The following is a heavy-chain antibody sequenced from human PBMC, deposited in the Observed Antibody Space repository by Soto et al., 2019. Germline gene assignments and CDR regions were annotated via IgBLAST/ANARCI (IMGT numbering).Heavy chain of an antibody. D-gene: IGHD4-17*01. J-gene: IGHJ3*02. CDR2: ISSSSSYI. CDR3: ARDRPVYGDYGRDAFDI. CDR1: GFTFSSYS. V-gene: IGHV3-21*01. Sequence: EVQLVESGGGLVKPGGSLRLSCAASGFTFSSYSINWVRQAPGKGLEWVSSISSSSSYIYYADSVKGRFTISRDNAKNSLYLQMNSLRAEDTAVYYCARDRPVYGDYGRDAFDIWGQGTMVTGSS.